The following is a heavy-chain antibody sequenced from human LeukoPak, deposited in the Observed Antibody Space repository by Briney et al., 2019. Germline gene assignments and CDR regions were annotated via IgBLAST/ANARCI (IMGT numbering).Heavy chain of an antibody. CDR2: IWYDGSNK. Sequence: GGSLRLSCAASGLTFSSYGMHWVRQAPGKGLEWVAVIWYDGSNKYYADSVKGRFTISRDNSKNTLYLQMNSLRAEDTAVYYCARDGRFCSARTCYFDYWGQGTLVTVSS. CDR3: ARDGRFCSARTCYFDY. V-gene: IGHV3-33*01. J-gene: IGHJ4*02. CDR1: GLTFSSYG. D-gene: IGHD2-15*01.